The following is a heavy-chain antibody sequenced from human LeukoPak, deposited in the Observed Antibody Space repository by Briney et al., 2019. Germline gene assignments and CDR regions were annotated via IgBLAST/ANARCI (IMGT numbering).Heavy chain of an antibody. V-gene: IGHV3-74*01. D-gene: IGHD3-3*01. CDR3: AKDHYWSIDY. CDR2: IKGDGIST. J-gene: IGHJ4*02. CDR1: GFDFSSNW. Sequence: PSLSCAASGFDFSSNWMHWVRHAPGQGLVWVSRIKGDGISTNYADSVKGRFTISRDIAKNTLYLQMNSLRAEDTGVYYCAKDHYWSIDYWGRGTLVTVSS.